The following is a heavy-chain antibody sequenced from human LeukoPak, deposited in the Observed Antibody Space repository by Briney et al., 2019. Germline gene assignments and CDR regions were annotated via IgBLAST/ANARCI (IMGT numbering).Heavy chain of an antibody. D-gene: IGHD5-18*01. J-gene: IGHJ6*02. V-gene: IGHV1-2*02. Sequence: ASVTVSFKASGYTFTGYYMHWVRQAPGQGLEWMGWINPNSGGTNYAQKFQGRVTMTRDTSISTAYMELSRLRSDDTAVYYCARGQDTAMVSYYYYYGMDVWGQGTTVTVSS. CDR1: GYTFTGYY. CDR3: ARGQDTAMVSYYYYYGMDV. CDR2: INPNSGGT.